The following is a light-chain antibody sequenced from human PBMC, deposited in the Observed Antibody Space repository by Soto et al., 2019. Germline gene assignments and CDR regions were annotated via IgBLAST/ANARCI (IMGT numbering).Light chain of an antibody. J-gene: IGKJ5*01. Sequence: QVTQSKSSLSASLGDRVTITCQASRGISSYLAWYQQKPGKPPKLLVYSASTLQSGVLSRFSGSGSGPDFTLTISSLQPEDSATYFCQDLNSYPQPFGQGTRLAIK. CDR3: QDLNSYPQP. V-gene: IGKV1-9*01. CDR2: SAS. CDR1: RGISSY.